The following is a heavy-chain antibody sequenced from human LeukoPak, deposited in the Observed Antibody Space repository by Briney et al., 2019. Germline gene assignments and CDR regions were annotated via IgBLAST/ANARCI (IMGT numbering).Heavy chain of an antibody. J-gene: IGHJ4*02. Sequence: GGSLRLSCAVSGFTFSNYWMHWVRQAPGKGLEWVSLISGDGGSTYYADSVKGRFTISRDNSKNSLYLQMNSLRTEDTALYYCAKDSYYDSTHDYWGQGTLVTVSS. D-gene: IGHD3-22*01. CDR2: ISGDGGST. CDR3: AKDSYYDSTHDY. V-gene: IGHV3-43*02. CDR1: GFTFSNYW.